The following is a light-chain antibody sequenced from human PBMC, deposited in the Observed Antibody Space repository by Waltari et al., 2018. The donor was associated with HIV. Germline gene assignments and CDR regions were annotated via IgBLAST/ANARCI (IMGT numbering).Light chain of an antibody. J-gene: IGLJ1*01. CDR2: EVT. CDR1: SSDIGTYKL. Sequence: QSALTQPASVSGSPGQSITISCPGSSSDIGTYKLVSWYQHHPGKAPKLIIYEVTKRPSGVSHRFSGSKSGNTASLTISGLQAEDEVDYYCCSYGSSSYIFGGGSKVTVL. V-gene: IGLV2-23*02. CDR3: CSYGSSSYI.